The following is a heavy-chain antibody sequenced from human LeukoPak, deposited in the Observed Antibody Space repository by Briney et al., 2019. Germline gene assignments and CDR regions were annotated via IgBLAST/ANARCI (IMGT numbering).Heavy chain of an antibody. J-gene: IGHJ4*02. Sequence: SVKVSCKASGGTFSSYAISWVRQAPGQVLEWMGGIIPIFGTANYAQKFQGRVTITTDESTSTAYMELSSLRSEDTAVYYCARGGGIVGATREYYFDYWGQGTLVTVSS. CDR2: IIPIFGTA. CDR3: ARGGGIVGATREYYFDY. CDR1: GGTFSSYA. D-gene: IGHD1-26*01. V-gene: IGHV1-69*05.